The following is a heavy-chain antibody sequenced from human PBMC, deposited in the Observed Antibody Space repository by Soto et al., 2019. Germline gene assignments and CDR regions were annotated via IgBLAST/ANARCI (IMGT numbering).Heavy chain of an antibody. CDR1: GGSVSSYY. Sequence: SETLSLTCTVSGGSVSSYYWSWIRQPPGKGLEWIGYIYYSGSTNYNPSLKGRVTISVDTSKNPFSLKLSTVSAADTAVYYCARHGGSSAYNWFDPWGQGTLVTVSS. CDR2: IYYSGST. CDR3: ARHGGSSAYNWFDP. D-gene: IGHD1-26*01. V-gene: IGHV4-59*08. J-gene: IGHJ5*02.